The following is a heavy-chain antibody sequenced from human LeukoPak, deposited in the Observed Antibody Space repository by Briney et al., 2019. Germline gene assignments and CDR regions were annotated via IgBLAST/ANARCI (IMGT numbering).Heavy chain of an antibody. J-gene: IGHJ4*02. V-gene: IGHV3-23*01. D-gene: IGHD5-18*01. Sequence: GGSLRLSCAASGFTFSSYAMSWVRQAPGKGLDWVSSISGSGRSTYYADSVNGRFTISRDNSKNTLYLQMNSLRADETPLYNCATNVDTSEDYWGQGTLVTVSS. CDR3: ATNVDTSEDY. CDR2: ISGSGRST. CDR1: GFTFSSYA.